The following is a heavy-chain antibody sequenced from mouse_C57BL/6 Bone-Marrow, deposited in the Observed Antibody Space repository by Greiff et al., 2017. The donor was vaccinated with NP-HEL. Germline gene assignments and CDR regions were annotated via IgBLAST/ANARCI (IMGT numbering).Heavy chain of an antibody. CDR2: IYPRSGNT. V-gene: IGHV1-81*01. Sequence: VKVVESGAELARPGASVKLSCKASGYTFTSYGISWVKQRTGQGLEWIGEIYPRSGNTYYNEKFKGKATLTADKSSSTAYMELRSLTSEDSAVYFCARWDYGSSYEYFDYWGQGTTLTVSS. CDR3: ARWDYGSSYEYFDY. D-gene: IGHD1-1*01. CDR1: GYTFTSYG. J-gene: IGHJ2*01.